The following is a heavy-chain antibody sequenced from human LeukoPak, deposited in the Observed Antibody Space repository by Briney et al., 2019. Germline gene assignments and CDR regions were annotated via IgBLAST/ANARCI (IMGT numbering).Heavy chain of an antibody. CDR2: INPSGGRT. V-gene: IGHV1-46*01. CDR1: GYTFTSDY. J-gene: IGHJ4*02. D-gene: IGHD3-3*01. Sequence: ASVKVSCKASGYTFTSDYIHWVRQAPGQGLEWLGIINPSGGRTTYGQNFQGRVTMTRNTSTSTVYMELSSLRSEDTAVYYCARGSRFLDYWGQGTLVTVSS. CDR3: ARGSRFLDY.